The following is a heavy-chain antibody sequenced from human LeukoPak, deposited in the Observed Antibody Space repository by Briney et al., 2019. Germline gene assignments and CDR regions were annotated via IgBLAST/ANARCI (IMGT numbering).Heavy chain of an antibody. CDR2: ISGSGGST. Sequence: PGGSLRLSCAASGFTFSSYAMSWVRQAPGKGPEWVSDISGSGGSTYYADSVKGRFTISRDNSKNTLYLRMNRLRAEDTAVYHCAKEGDIVVVVAATRFDYWGQGTLVTVSS. D-gene: IGHD2-15*01. J-gene: IGHJ4*02. V-gene: IGHV3-23*01. CDR1: GFTFSSYA. CDR3: AKEGDIVVVVAATRFDY.